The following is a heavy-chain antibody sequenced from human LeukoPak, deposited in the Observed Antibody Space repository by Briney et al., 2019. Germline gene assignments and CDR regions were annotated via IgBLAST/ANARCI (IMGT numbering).Heavy chain of an antibody. CDR2: ISSSSYI. CDR3: AIIGITMVRGGN. Sequence: PGGSLRLSCAASGFTFSSYSMNWVRQAPGKGLEWVSSISSSSYIYYADSVKGRFTISRDNAKNSLYLQMNSLRAEDTAVYYCAIIGITMVRGGNWGQGTLVTVSS. V-gene: IGHV3-21*01. D-gene: IGHD3-10*01. CDR1: GFTFSSYS. J-gene: IGHJ4*02.